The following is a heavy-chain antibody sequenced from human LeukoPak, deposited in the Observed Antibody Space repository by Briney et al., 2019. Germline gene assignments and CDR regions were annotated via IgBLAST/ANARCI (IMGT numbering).Heavy chain of an antibody. Sequence: GGTLRLSCVGSGFTFSSYAMSWVRQAPGKGLEWVSSISSGSSYIYYADSVKGRFTISRDNSKNSLYLQMNSLRAEDTAVYYCARDLLYYYDSSGYLGVFDYWGQGTLVTVSS. D-gene: IGHD3-22*01. CDR3: ARDLLYYYDSSGYLGVFDY. V-gene: IGHV3-21*01. CDR2: ISSGSSYI. CDR1: GFTFSSYA. J-gene: IGHJ4*02.